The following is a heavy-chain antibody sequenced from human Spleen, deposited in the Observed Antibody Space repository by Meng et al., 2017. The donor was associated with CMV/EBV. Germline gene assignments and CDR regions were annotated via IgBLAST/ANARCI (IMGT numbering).Heavy chain of an antibody. Sequence: SGYTFTSYGISWVRQATGQGLEWMGWISAYNGNTNYAQKLQGRVTMTTDTSTSTAYMELRSLRSDDTAVYYGARDRITMVRGVPVYWGQGTLVTVSS. D-gene: IGHD3-10*01. CDR1: GYTFTSYG. V-gene: IGHV1-18*01. J-gene: IGHJ4*02. CDR3: ARDRITMVRGVPVY. CDR2: ISAYNGNT.